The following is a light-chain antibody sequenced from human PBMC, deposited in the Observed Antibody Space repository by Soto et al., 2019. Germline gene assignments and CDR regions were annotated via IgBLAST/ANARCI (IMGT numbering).Light chain of an antibody. CDR3: QQYGNSTWT. CDR1: QSVSNNY. J-gene: IGKJ1*01. CDR2: GAS. Sequence: EILFTQSPGTLSLSPGERATLSCRASQSVSNNYLAWYQQKPGQAPRLLIYGASSRDTDIPDRFSGSGSGTDFTLTISRLEPEDFAVYYCQQYGNSTWTFGQGTEVDIK. V-gene: IGKV3-20*01.